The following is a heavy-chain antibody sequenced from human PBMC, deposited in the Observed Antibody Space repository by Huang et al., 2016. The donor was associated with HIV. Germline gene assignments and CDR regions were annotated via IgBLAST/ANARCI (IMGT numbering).Heavy chain of an antibody. CDR1: GFAFSGYG. V-gene: IGHV3-21*02. Sequence: EVELVESGGGLVKPGGSLRLSCAASGFAFSGYGRNWVRQATGKGGEWVAFIGSDRSSIYYADSGKGRVTISRDNAKSSIYLQLDSLRAEDTAVYYCAYQQWLVGGLNHWGQGTLVVVSS. CDR2: IGSDRSSI. J-gene: IGHJ5*02. CDR3: AYQQWLVGGLNH. D-gene: IGHD6-19*01.